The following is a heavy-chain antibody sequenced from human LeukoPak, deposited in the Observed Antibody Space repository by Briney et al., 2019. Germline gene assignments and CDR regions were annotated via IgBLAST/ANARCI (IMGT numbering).Heavy chain of an antibody. Sequence: GGSPRLSCAASGFTFSSYSMNWVRQAPGKGLEWVSSISSSSGYIYYADSVKGRFTISRDNAKNSLYLQMNSLRAEDTAVYYCARDAPDCSSTSCYEGYGMDVWGQGTTVTVSS. V-gene: IGHV3-21*01. D-gene: IGHD2-2*01. J-gene: IGHJ6*02. CDR3: ARDAPDCSSTSCYEGYGMDV. CDR1: GFTFSSYS. CDR2: ISSSSGYI.